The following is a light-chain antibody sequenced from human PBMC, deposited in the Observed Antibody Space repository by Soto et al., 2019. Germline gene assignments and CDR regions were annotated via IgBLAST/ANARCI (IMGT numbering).Light chain of an antibody. CDR2: DSS. CDR1: QSVSSY. Sequence: EIVFTQYPATLSLSPGERYTLSCMASQSVSSYLAWYQQKPGQAPRLLIYDSSNRATGITARFSGSGSGTDFTLIIDSLEPEDFAVYYCQQRINWPLTVGGGTKVEIK. J-gene: IGKJ4*01. CDR3: QQRINWPLT. V-gene: IGKV3-11*01.